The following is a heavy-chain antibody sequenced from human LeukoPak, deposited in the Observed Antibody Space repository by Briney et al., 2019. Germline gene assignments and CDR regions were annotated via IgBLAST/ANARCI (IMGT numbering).Heavy chain of an antibody. Sequence: SVKVSCKASGGTFSSYAISWVRQAPGQGLEWMGRIIPIFGTANYAQKFQGRDTITADKSTSTAYMQLSSLRSEDTAVYYCARDLAYCGGDCYPGGDYWGQGTLVTVSS. CDR2: IIPIFGTA. J-gene: IGHJ4*02. CDR3: ARDLAYCGGDCYPGGDY. CDR1: GGTFSSYA. D-gene: IGHD2-21*02. V-gene: IGHV1-69*06.